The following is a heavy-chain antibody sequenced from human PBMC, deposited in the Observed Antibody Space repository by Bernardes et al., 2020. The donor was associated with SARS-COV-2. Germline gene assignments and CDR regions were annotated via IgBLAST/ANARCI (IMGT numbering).Heavy chain of an antibody. D-gene: IGHD6-19*01. J-gene: IGHJ4*02. CDR1: GGSFSGYY. V-gene: IGHV4-34*01. CDR3: ARFIAVAGSGFDY. Sequence: SEPLSLTCAVYGGSFSGYYWSWIRQPPGKGLEWIGEINHSGSTNYNPSLKSRVTISVDTSKNQFSLKLSSVTAADTAVYYCARFIAVAGSGFDYWGQGTLVTVSS. CDR2: INHSGST.